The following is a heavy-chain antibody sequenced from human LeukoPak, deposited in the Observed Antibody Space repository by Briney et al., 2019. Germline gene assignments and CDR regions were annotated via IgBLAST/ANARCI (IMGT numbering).Heavy chain of an antibody. CDR2: INHSGST. J-gene: IGHJ4*02. D-gene: IGHD6-13*01. CDR1: GGSFRGYY. V-gene: IGHV4-34*01. CDR3: ARGRERYSSSWYPSPTPKYYFDY. Sequence: PSETLSLTCAVYGGSFRGYYWSWIRQPPGKGLEWIGEINHSGSTNYNPSLKSRVTISVDTSKNQFSLKLSSVTAADTAVYYCARGRERYSSSWYPSPTPKYYFDYWGQGTLVTVSS.